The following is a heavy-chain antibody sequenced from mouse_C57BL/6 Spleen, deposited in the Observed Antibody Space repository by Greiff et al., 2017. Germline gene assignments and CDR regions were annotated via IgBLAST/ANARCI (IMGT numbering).Heavy chain of an antibody. Sequence: VQLQQPGAELVMPGASVKLSCKASGYTFTSYWMHWVKQRPGQGLEWIGEIDPSDSYTNYNQKFKGKSTLTVDKSSSTAYMQLSSLTSEDSAVYYCARCHGTNWYFDVWGTGTTVTVSS. CDR1: GYTFTSYW. CDR3: ARCHGTNWYFDV. D-gene: IGHD3-3*01. V-gene: IGHV1-69*01. CDR2: IDPSDSYT. J-gene: IGHJ1*03.